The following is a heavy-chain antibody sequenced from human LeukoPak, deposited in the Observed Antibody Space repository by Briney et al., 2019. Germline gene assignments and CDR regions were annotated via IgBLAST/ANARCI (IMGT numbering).Heavy chain of an antibody. V-gene: IGHV4-59*08. CDR2: IYYTKNP. D-gene: IGHD2-15*01. Sequence: SETLSLPCTVSGLSISNHYSSWTRQPPGKGLEWIGYIYYTKNPNYNPSLKSRVTISEDTSKNQVSLKLSSVTAVDTAVYYCVRHSRVVAFDYWGQGNLVTVSS. CDR3: VRHSRVVAFDY. CDR1: GLSISNHY. J-gene: IGHJ4*02.